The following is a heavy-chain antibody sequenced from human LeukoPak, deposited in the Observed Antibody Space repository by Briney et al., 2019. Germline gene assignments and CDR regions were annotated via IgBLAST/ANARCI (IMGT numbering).Heavy chain of an antibody. CDR3: ARDGDYGGNSYYFDY. V-gene: IGHV4-30-2*01. Sequence: SQTLSLTCTVSGGSISSGGYYWSWIRQPPGKGLEWIGYIYHSGSTYYNPSLKSRVTISVDRSKNQFSLKLSSVTAADTAVYYCARDGDYGGNSYYFDYWGQGTLVTVSS. CDR2: IYHSGST. D-gene: IGHD4-23*01. J-gene: IGHJ4*02. CDR1: GGSISSGGYY.